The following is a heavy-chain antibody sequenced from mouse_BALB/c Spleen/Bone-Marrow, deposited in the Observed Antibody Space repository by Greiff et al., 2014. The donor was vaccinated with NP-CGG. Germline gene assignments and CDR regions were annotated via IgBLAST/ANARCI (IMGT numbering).Heavy chain of an antibody. CDR2: ISSGSSNI. CDR1: GFTFSSFG. CDR3: ARWGYYYAMDY. Sequence: EVQLQESGGGLVQPGGSRKLSCAASGFTFSSFGMHWVRRAPEKGLEWVAYISSGSSNINYADTVKGRITISRDNSKNTLFLQIASLRSEDTAMYYCARWGYYYAMDYWGQGTSVTVSS. V-gene: IGHV5-17*02. D-gene: IGHD2-2*01. J-gene: IGHJ4*01.